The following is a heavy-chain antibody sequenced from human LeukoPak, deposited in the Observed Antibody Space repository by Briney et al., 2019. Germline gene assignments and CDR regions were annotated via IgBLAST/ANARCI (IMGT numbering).Heavy chain of an antibody. J-gene: IGHJ4*02. CDR1: GGSISSYY. Sequence: PSETLSLTCTVSGGSISSYYWSWIRQPPGKGLERIGYIYYSGSTNYNPSLKSRVTISVDTSKNQFSLKLSSVTAADTAVYYCARMYYYGSGSDYWGQGTLVTVSS. D-gene: IGHD3-10*01. CDR3: ARMYYYGSGSDY. CDR2: IYYSGST. V-gene: IGHV4-59*01.